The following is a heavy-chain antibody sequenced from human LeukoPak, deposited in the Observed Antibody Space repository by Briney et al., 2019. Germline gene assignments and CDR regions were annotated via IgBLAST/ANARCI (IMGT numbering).Heavy chain of an antibody. CDR2: ISSSSSTI. J-gene: IGHJ4*02. CDR3: ARGVIAAAGIFDY. CDR1: GFTFSLYW. D-gene: IGHD6-13*01. Sequence: GGSLRLSCAASGFTFSLYWMNWVRQAPGKGLEWVSYISSSSSTIYYADSVKGRFTISRDNAKNSLYLQMNSLRAEDTAVYYCARGVIAAAGIFDYWGQGTLVTVSS. V-gene: IGHV3-48*04.